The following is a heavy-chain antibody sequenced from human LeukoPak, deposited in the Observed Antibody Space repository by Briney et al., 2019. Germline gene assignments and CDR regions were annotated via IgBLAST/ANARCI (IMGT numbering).Heavy chain of an antibody. D-gene: IGHD6-19*01. CDR3: ARDLKPLSGWSHYGMDV. CDR1: GYTFTSYG. V-gene: IGHV1-18*01. J-gene: IGHJ6*02. CDR2: ISAYNGNT. Sequence: SVXVSCKASGYTFTSYGISWVRQAPGQGLEWMGWISAYNGNTNYAQKLQGRVTMTTDTSTSTAYMELRSLRSDDTAVYYCARDLKPLSGWSHYGMDVWGQGTTVTVSS.